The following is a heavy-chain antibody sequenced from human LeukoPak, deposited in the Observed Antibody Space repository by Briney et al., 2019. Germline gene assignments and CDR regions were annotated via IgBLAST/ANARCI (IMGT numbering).Heavy chain of an antibody. Sequence: SETLSLTCAVYGGSFSGYYWSWIRQPSGKGLEWIGEINHSGSTNYNPSLKSRVTISVDTSKNQFSLKLSSVTAADTAVYYCARGRYSLNFDYWGQGTLVTVSS. CDR3: ARGRYSLNFDY. CDR2: INHSGST. D-gene: IGHD2-21*01. V-gene: IGHV4-34*01. CDR1: GGSFSGYY. J-gene: IGHJ4*02.